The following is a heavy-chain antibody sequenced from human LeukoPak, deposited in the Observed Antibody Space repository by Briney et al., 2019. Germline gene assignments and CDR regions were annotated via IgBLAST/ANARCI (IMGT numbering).Heavy chain of an antibody. V-gene: IGHV3-74*01. CDR1: GFTFSSYW. CDR3: ARVAVAGELDY. J-gene: IGHJ4*02. D-gene: IGHD6-19*01. Sequence: GGSLRLSCAASGFTFSSYWMHWVRQAPGKGLVWVSRINSDGSSTSYADSVKGRFTISRDNAKNTLYLQMNSLRAEDTAVYCCARVAVAGELDYWGQGTLVTVSS. CDR2: INSDGSST.